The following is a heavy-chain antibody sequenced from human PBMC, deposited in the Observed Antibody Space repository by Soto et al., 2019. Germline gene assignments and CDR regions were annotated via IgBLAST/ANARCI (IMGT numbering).Heavy chain of an antibody. J-gene: IGHJ5*02. CDR2: IYASGST. Sequence: SETLSLTWNVSDDSRSTHYWSWIRQPAGKGLEWIGRIYASGSTNYNPSLKGRVSMSVDTSKKQFSLRMISVTAADTAMYYCARSAIPRGGWFRPWGQGVLVTVSS. CDR3: ARSAIPRGGWFRP. D-gene: IGHD2-21*01. V-gene: IGHV4-4*07. CDR1: DDSRSTHY.